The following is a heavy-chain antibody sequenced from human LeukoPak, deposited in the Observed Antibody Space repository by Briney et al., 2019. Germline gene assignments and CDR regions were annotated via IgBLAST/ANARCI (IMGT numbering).Heavy chain of an antibody. CDR3: ARDRAWNYFDY. Sequence: GGSLRLSCAPSGFTFSRHGMHGVRQAPGKGLEWVAIISNDGSRKYYAHSVEGRFTISRDNSKNTLYLQMDSLRAEDTAVYYCARDRAWNYFDYWGQGTLVTVSS. J-gene: IGHJ4*02. V-gene: IGHV3-30*03. CDR1: GFTFSRHG. CDR2: ISNDGSRK. D-gene: IGHD3-3*01.